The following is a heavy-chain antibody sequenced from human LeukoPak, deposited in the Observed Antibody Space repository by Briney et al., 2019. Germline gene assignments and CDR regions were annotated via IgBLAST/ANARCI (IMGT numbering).Heavy chain of an antibody. V-gene: IGHV1-18*01. CDR3: ARDLGYPTVTRNYYYYGMDV. Sequence: GESLKVSCKASGYTFTSYGINWVRQAPGQGLEWMGWVSAYNGNTNYAQKLQGRVTMTTDTSTSTAYMELRSLRSDDTAVYYCARDLGYPTVTRNYYYYGMDVWGQGTTVTVSS. D-gene: IGHD4-17*01. J-gene: IGHJ6*02. CDR1: GYTFTSYG. CDR2: VSAYNGNT.